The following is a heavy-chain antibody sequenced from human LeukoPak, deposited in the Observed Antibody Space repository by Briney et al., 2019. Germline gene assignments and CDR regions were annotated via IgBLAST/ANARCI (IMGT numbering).Heavy chain of an antibody. CDR3: ARDKGIAAAGTDY. Sequence: PGGSLRLSCAASGFTFSSYWMHWVRQAPGKGLVWVSRINGDGSSTAYADSVKGRFTISRDNAKNTLYLQMNSLRAEDTALYYCARDKGIAAAGTDYWGQGTLVTVSS. CDR2: INGDGSST. D-gene: IGHD6-13*01. J-gene: IGHJ4*02. V-gene: IGHV3-74*01. CDR1: GFTFSSYW.